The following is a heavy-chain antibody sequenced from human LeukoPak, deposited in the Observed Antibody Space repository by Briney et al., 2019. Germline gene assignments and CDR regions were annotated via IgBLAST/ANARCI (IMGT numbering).Heavy chain of an antibody. J-gene: IGHJ4*02. CDR2: ISAYNGNT. Sequence: ASVKVSCKASGYTFTSYGISWARQAPGQGLEWMGWISAYNGNTNYAQKLKGRVTMTTDTSTSTAYMELRSLRSDDTAVYYCARDRAIAAAGTGFDYWGQGTLVTVSS. D-gene: IGHD6-13*01. CDR3: ARDRAIAAAGTGFDY. CDR1: GYTFTSYG. V-gene: IGHV1-18*01.